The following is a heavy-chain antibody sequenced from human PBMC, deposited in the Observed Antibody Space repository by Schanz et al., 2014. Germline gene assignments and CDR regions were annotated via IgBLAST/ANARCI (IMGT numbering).Heavy chain of an antibody. V-gene: IGHV3-23*01. CDR1: GFTFRNYA. J-gene: IGHJ4*02. Sequence: EVQLLESGGGLVQPGGSLTLSCSASGFTFRNYALSWVRQSPGKGLEWVSAISANDYDTYYAPSVKGRFTISRDNSKNTLYLQMNSLRAEDTAVYYCRSVFWTGSLFNDYWGQGTLVTVSS. CDR2: ISANDYDT. CDR3: RSVFWTGSLFNDY. D-gene: IGHD3-3*01.